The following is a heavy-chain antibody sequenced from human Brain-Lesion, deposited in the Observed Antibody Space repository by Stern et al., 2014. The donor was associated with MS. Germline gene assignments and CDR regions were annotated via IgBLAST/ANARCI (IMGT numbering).Heavy chain of an antibody. CDR1: GYIFTSFY. CDR3: ARDQRGITIFGVVTDYYYLGMDV. D-gene: IGHD3-3*01. CDR2: INPNTGGT. Sequence: VQLVESGAEVKKPGASVKVSCTTSGYIFTSFYINWVRQAPGQGLEWVAWINPNTGGTNYAQKVQGRVTMTRDKAINTAYVQLSSLTSDDTAVYYCARDQRGITIFGVVTDYYYLGMDVWGQGTTVTVSS. J-gene: IGHJ6*02. V-gene: IGHV1-2*02.